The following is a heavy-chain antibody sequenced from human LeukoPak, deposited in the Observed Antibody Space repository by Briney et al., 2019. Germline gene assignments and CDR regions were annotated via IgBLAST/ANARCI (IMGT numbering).Heavy chain of an antibody. Sequence: ASVKVSCKASGYTFTGYYMHWVRQAPGQGLEWMGWINPNSGGTNYAQKFQGRVTMTRDTSISTAYMELSRLRSDDTAVHYCARSGYYDGGELLQNWFDPWGQGTLVTVSS. V-gene: IGHV1-2*02. J-gene: IGHJ5*02. CDR2: INPNSGGT. D-gene: IGHD3-10*01. CDR1: GYTFTGYY. CDR3: ARSGYYDGGELLQNWFDP.